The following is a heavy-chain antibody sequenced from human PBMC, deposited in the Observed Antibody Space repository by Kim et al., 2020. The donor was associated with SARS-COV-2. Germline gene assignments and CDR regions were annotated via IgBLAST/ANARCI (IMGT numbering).Heavy chain of an antibody. D-gene: IGHD3-16*02. CDR2: IWYDGSNK. CDR1: GFTFSSYG. J-gene: IGHJ6*02. Sequence: GGSLRLSCAASGFTFSSYGMHWVRQAPGKGLEWVAVIWYDGSNKYYADSVKGRFTISRDNSKNTLYLQMNSLRAEDTAVYYCAKDGGRDGYDYIWGSYRPTYDYSGMDVWGQGTTVTVSS. V-gene: IGHV3-33*06. CDR3: AKDGGRDGYDYIWGSYRPTYDYSGMDV.